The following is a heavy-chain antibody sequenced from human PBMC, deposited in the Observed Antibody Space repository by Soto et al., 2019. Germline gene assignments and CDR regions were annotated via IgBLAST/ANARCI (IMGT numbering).Heavy chain of an antibody. CDR3: ARGXRYSSSWYWGLGYWFDP. CDR1: GGSISSSSYY. Sequence: SEALSLTCTVSGGSISSSSYYWGWIRQPPGKGLEWIGSIYYSGSTYYNPSLKSRVTISVDTSKNQFSLKLSSVTAADTAVYYCARGXRYSSSWYWGLGYWFDPWGQGTLVTVSS. V-gene: IGHV4-39*01. J-gene: IGHJ5*02. CDR2: IYYSGST. D-gene: IGHD6-13*01.